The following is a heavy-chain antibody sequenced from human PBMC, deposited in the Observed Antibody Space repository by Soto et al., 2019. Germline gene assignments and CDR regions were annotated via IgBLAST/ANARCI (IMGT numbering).Heavy chain of an antibody. CDR2: AHHSGRT. V-gene: IGHV4-4*02. J-gene: IGHJ4*02. Sequence: SETLSLTCTLSSHSISSSNWWNWFRQPPGKGLEWIGEAHHSGRTNYSPSLKSRVTISVDRSQNHFSLQLTSVTAADTAVYYCARSEATALDYWGQGTLVT. CDR1: SHSISSSNW. CDR3: ARSEATALDY.